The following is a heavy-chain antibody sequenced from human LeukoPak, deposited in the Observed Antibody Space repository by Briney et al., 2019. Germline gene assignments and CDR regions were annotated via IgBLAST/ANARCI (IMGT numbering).Heavy chain of an antibody. J-gene: IGHJ6*03. CDR1: GFTFDDDA. Sequence: GGSLRLSCAASGFTFDDDAMHWVRQVPGKGLEWVSGISWNSDSIGYADSVKGRFTISRDNAKNSLYPQMNSVGAEDTALYYCAKWSYMDVWGKGTTVTVSS. CDR3: AKWSYMDV. D-gene: IGHD3-3*01. CDR2: ISWNSDSI. V-gene: IGHV3-9*01.